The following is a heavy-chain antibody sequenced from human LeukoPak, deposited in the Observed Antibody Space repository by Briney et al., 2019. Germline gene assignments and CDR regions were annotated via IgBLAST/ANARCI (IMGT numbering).Heavy chain of an antibody. J-gene: IGHJ5*01. CDR2: ISSSSNYI. V-gene: IGHV3-21*01. CDR3: ARGTAAAAWFDS. D-gene: IGHD6-13*01. CDR1: GFTFSSYS. Sequence: NPGGSLRLSCAGSGFTFSSYSMNWVRQAPGKGLEWVSSISSSSNYIYYADSVKGRFTISRDNAKNSLSLQMNSVRAEDTAVYYCARGTAAAAWFDSWGQGTLVTVSS.